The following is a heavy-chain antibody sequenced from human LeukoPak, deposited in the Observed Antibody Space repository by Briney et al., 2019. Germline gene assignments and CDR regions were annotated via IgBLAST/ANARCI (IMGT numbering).Heavy chain of an antibody. CDR1: GFPFRSYG. J-gene: IGHJ4*02. CDR3: AKDNDGWAFDY. Sequence: GGSLRLSCAASGFPFRSYGMHWVRQAPGKGLESVAFIPYDGSSKNYADSVKGRFTISRDNPKNTLYLQVISLRAEDTAIYYCAKDNDGWAFDYWGQGTLVTVSS. CDR2: IPYDGSSK. D-gene: IGHD5-24*01. V-gene: IGHV3-30*02.